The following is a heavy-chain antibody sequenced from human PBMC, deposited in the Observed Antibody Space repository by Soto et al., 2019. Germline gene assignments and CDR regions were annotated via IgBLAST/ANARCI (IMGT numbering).Heavy chain of an antibody. Sequence: SETLSLTCAVYGGSFSGYYWSWIRQPPGKGLEWIGEINHSGSTNYNPSLKSRVTISVDTSKNQFSLKLSSVTAADTAVYYCARVSRGQQLDRPGYYYYYYYMDVWGKGTTVTVSS. CDR2: INHSGST. V-gene: IGHV4-34*01. D-gene: IGHD6-13*01. CDR1: GGSFSGYY. J-gene: IGHJ6*03. CDR3: ARVSRGQQLDRPGYYYYYYYMDV.